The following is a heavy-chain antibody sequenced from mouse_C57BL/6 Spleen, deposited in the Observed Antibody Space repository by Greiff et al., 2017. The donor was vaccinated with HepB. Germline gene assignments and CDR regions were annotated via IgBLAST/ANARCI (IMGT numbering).Heavy chain of an antibody. Sequence: EVKLVESGGGLVKPGGSLKLSCAASGFTFSSYAMSWVRQTPEKRLEWVATISDGGSYTYYPDNVKGRFTISRDNAKNNLYLQMSHLKSEDTAMYYCARDFYGNYGFAYWGQGTLVTVSA. CDR3: ARDFYGNYGFAY. CDR2: ISDGGSYT. V-gene: IGHV5-4*01. CDR1: GFTFSSYA. J-gene: IGHJ3*01. D-gene: IGHD2-1*01.